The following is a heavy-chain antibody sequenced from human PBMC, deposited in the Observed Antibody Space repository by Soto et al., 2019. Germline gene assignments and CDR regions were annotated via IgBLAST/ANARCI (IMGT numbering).Heavy chain of an antibody. Sequence: QVQLVESGGGVVQPGRSLRLSCAASGFTFSSYGMHWVRQAPGKGLEWVAVISYDGSNKYYADSVKGRFTISRDNSKNTLDLQMNSLRAEDTAVYYCAKELPIVVVPAAMFYYYYGMDVWGQGTTVTVSS. D-gene: IGHD2-2*01. J-gene: IGHJ6*02. V-gene: IGHV3-30*18. CDR2: ISYDGSNK. CDR1: GFTFSSYG. CDR3: AKELPIVVVPAAMFYYYYGMDV.